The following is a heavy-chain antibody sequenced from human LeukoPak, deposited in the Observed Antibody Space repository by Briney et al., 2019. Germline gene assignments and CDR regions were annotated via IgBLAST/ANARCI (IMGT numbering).Heavy chain of an antibody. V-gene: IGHV4-59*08. CDR1: GASISNYY. Sequence: SETLSLTCTVSGASISNYYWSWIRQPPGKGLEWIGYIFYSGTTNYNPSLKSRVTMSLDTSKNQFSLQLRSVTAADTAVYYCARFTTVVPAFWYFDLWGRGTLVTVSS. CDR3: ARFTTVVPAFWYFDL. J-gene: IGHJ2*01. CDR2: IFYSGTT. D-gene: IGHD4-23*01.